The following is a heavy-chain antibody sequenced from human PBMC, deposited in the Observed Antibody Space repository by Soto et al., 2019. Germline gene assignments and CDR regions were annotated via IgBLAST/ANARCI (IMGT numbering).Heavy chain of an antibody. Sequence: QVQLVQSGGEVKKPGASVKVSCKASGYNFVNYAISWVRQAPGQGLEWMGWINANNGYTTYAQKLQGRVTMTTDTSTNTAYMELRSLTPDDTAVYYCARSQWFLDYWGQGTLVTVSS. J-gene: IGHJ4*02. V-gene: IGHV1-18*01. CDR2: INANNGYT. CDR3: ARSQWFLDY. D-gene: IGHD2-8*01. CDR1: GYNFVNYA.